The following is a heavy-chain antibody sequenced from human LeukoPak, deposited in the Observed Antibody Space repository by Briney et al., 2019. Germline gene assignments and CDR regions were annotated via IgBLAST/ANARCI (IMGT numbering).Heavy chain of an antibody. CDR1: GFTFSNYG. CDR3: AKDYGWFGELLS. J-gene: IGHJ4*02. CDR2: IWYDGSNK. V-gene: IGHV3-30*02. Sequence: PGGSLRLSCAASGFTFSNYGMHWVRQAPGKGLEWVAVIWYDGSNKYYADSVKGRFTISRDNSKNTLYLQMNSLRAEDTAVYYCAKDYGWFGELLSWGQGTLVTVSS. D-gene: IGHD3-10*01.